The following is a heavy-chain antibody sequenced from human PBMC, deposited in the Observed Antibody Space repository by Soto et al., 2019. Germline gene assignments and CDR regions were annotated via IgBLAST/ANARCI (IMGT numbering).Heavy chain of an antibody. CDR3: ASGLGWFDP. CDR1: GDSVSSSSYY. J-gene: IGHJ5*02. Sequence: SEKLSRTCPVSGDSVSSSSYYWGWIRQPPGKGLEWIGSLYYSEATYYNPSLKSRVTISVDTSKNQFSLKLNSVTAADTAVYYCASGLGWFDPWGQGALVTSPQ. V-gene: IGHV4-39*01. CDR2: LYYSEAT.